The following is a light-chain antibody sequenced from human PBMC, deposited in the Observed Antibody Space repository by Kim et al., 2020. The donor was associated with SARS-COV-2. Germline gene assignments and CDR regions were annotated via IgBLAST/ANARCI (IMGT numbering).Light chain of an antibody. J-gene: IGLJ3*02. Sequence: GQKVTISWSGSRSNIGINTVHWFQQPPGTAPKRVIYDYDKRPSGVPDRFSGSRSGDSASLAISGLQSEDEADYYCAAWDDSLNAWLFGGGTQLTVL. CDR1: RSNIGINT. V-gene: IGLV1-44*01. CDR3: AAWDDSLNAWL. CDR2: DYD.